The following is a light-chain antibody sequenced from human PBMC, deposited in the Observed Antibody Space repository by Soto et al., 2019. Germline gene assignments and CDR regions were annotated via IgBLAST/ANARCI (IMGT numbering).Light chain of an antibody. Sequence: AIQMTQSPSSLSASVGDRVTITCRASQGIRNELGWYQQKPGEAPRLLIYAASNLQSGVPSRFSGSGSGTDFTLTIDSLQPEDSATYYCLQDYDYPRTFGQGTKVDIK. J-gene: IGKJ1*01. V-gene: IGKV1-6*02. CDR1: QGIRNE. CDR3: LQDYDYPRT. CDR2: AAS.